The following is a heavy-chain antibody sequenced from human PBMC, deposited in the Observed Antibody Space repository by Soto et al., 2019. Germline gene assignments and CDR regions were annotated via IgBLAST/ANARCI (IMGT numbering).Heavy chain of an antibody. J-gene: IGHJ4*02. V-gene: IGHV4-39*01. CDR3: ARYHIAFHHFDS. D-gene: IGHD3-3*02. CDR2: IYYRGNT. CDR1: GDSFTSTNHY. Sequence: SETLSLTCHVSGDSFTSTNHYWGWIRQPPEKGLEWIGSIYYRGNTYYNPSLTNRVTISIDTSKNQFSLSLSSVTAADTAVYYCARYHIAFHHFDSWGLGTLVTVSS.